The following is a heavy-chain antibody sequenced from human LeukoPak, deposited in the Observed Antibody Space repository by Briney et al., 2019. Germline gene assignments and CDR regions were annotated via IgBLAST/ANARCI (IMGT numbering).Heavy chain of an antibody. CDR2: FDPEDGET. CDR1: GYTLTDLP. D-gene: IGHD3-22*01. J-gene: IGHJ4*02. V-gene: IGHV1-24*01. Sequence: ASVKVSCKVSGYTLTDLPMHWVRQAPGKGLQWMGGFDPEDGETIYAQKFQGRVTMTEDTSTDTAYMELSSLRSEDTAIYYCATMFNYYDTGALDYWGQGTLVTVYS. CDR3: ATMFNYYDTGALDY.